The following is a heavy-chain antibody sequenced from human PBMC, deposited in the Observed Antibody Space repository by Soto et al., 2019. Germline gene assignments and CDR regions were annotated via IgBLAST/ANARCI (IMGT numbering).Heavy chain of an antibody. CDR1: GFTFSSYE. CDR3: AKDLAPGMVPAAGIAAAPELYYYYYYGMDV. J-gene: IGHJ6*02. D-gene: IGHD6-13*01. CDR2: ISSSGSTI. V-gene: IGHV3-48*03. Sequence: GGSLRLSCAASGFTFSSYEMNWVRQAPGKGLEWVSYISSSGSTIYYADSVKGRFTISRDNAKNTLYLQMNSLRAEDTAVYYCAKDLAPGMVPAAGIAAAPELYYYYYYGMDVWGQGTTVTVSS.